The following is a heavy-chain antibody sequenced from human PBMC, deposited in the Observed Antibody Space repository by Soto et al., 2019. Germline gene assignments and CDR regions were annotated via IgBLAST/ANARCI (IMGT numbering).Heavy chain of an antibody. CDR2: ISNSGNA. V-gene: IGHV4-61*01. J-gene: IGHJ3*01. CDR3: ARDPYYYDSSGYRNGFDV. Sequence: QVQLQESGPGLVRPSETLSLTCTVSGGSVSSGRNFWRWLRQPPGKGLEWIGLISNSGNANYNPSLKSRVTMSVDTSKNQFSLRLSSVTAADTAVYFCARDPYYYDSSGYRNGFDVWGQGTMVTVSS. D-gene: IGHD3-22*01. CDR1: GGSVSSGRNF.